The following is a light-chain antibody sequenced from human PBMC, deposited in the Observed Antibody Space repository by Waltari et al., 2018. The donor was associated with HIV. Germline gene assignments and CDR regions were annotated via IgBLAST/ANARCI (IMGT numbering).Light chain of an antibody. CDR3: LLYVGTGIWV. Sequence: QTVVTQETSFSVSPGGTVTLTCGLSSGSVSSRYYPSWYQKTPGLPPRIRIYDTIPRSSGVPDRFSGSILGNKAALTITGAQSDDESEYYCLLYVGTGIWVFGGGTKLTVL. CDR2: DTI. V-gene: IGLV8-61*01. CDR1: SGSVSSRYY. J-gene: IGLJ3*02.